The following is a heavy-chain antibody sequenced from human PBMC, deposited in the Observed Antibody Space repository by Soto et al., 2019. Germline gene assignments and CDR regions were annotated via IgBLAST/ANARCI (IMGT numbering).Heavy chain of an antibody. CDR2: ISGYNGDT. D-gene: IGHD2-8*01. CDR3: AKNGQPPYYYYGLDV. V-gene: IGHV1-18*01. Sequence: QGQLVQSGGEVKKSGASVKVSCKASGYTFSRYGISWVRQVPGQGLEWMGWISGYNGDTNYAQKFQGRVTMTIDTSTTTAYMELRSLTSDDTAVYYCAKNGQPPYYYYGLDVWGQGTTVTVSS. CDR1: GYTFSRYG. J-gene: IGHJ6*02.